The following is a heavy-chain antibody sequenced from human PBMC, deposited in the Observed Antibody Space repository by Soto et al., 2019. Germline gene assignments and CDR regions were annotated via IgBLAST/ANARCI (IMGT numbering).Heavy chain of an antibody. CDR1: GFTFSNYG. Sequence: EVQLLESGGGLVQPGGSLRLSCVASGFTFSNYGMSWVRQAPGKGLEWVSSISGSGGDTYYADSVKGRFTISRDNSKNTFYLQMNSRRAEDTAVYFCAKDRSRYSSGWHNWFDPGGQGNLVTVSS. V-gene: IGHV3-23*01. CDR2: ISGSGGDT. CDR3: AKDRSRYSSGWHNWFDP. J-gene: IGHJ5*02. D-gene: IGHD6-19*01.